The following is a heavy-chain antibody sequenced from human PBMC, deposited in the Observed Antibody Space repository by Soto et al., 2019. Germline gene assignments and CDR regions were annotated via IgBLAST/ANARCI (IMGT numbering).Heavy chain of an antibody. V-gene: IGHV3-23*01. Sequence: SGGSLRLSCAASGFTFSSYAMSWVRQAPGKGLEWVSAISGSGGSTYYADSVKGRFTISRDNSKNTLYLQMNSLRAEDTAVYYCARRIFGVADPEDYWGQGTLVTVSS. CDR2: ISGSGGST. CDR1: GFTFSSYA. CDR3: ARRIFGVADPEDY. J-gene: IGHJ4*02. D-gene: IGHD3-3*02.